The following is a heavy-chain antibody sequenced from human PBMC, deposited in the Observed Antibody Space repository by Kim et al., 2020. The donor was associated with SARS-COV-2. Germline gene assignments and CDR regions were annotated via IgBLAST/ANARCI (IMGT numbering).Heavy chain of an antibody. D-gene: IGHD5-18*01. CDR3: AGVDTAMVTKTDAFDI. V-gene: IGHV1-3*01. CDR2: INAGNGNT. Sequence: ASVKVSCKASGYTFTSYAMHWVRQAPGQRLEWMGWINAGNGNTKYSQKFQGRVTITRDTSASTAYMELSSLRSEDTAVYYCAGVDTAMVTKTDAFDIWGQGTMVTVSS. J-gene: IGHJ3*02. CDR1: GYTFTSYA.